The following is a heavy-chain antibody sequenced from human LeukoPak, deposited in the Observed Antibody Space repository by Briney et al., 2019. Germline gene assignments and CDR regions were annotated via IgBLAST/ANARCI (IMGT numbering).Heavy chain of an antibody. Sequence: GGSLRLSCAASGFTFSDYYMSWIRQAPGKGLEWVSYISSSGSTIYYADSVKGRFTISRDNAKNSLYLQMNSLRDEDTAVYYCASVFGDYMAFDIWGQGTMVTVSS. CDR1: GFTFSDYY. CDR2: ISSSGSTI. CDR3: ASVFGDYMAFDI. V-gene: IGHV3-11*04. J-gene: IGHJ3*02. D-gene: IGHD3-10*01.